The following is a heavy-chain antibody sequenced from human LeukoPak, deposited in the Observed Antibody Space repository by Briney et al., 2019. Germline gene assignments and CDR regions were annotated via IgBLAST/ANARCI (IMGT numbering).Heavy chain of an antibody. J-gene: IGHJ4*02. CDR2: ISSSSSYI. V-gene: IGHV3-21*04. D-gene: IGHD4-17*01. CDR1: GFTFSSYS. CDR3: AKVGGDYGYFDY. Sequence: GGSLRLSCAASGFTFSSYSMNWVRQAPGKGLEWVSSISSSSSYICYADSVKGRFTISRDNAKNSLYLQMNSLRAEDTAVYYCAKVGGDYGYFDYWGQGTLVTVSS.